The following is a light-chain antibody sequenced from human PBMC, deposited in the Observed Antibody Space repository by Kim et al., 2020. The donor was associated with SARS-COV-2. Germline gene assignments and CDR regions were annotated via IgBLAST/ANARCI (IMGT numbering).Light chain of an antibody. CDR1: SSVIGAYKS. Sequence: QSCTMSCTGTSSVIGAYKSVSWYQQHPGKAPKLMIYEVNRRPAGVPYRFSGSKSGNTASLAVSWLQAEDEADYYCTSYAGSNNLDVFGAGTQLTVL. CDR2: EVN. J-gene: IGLJ1*01. CDR3: TSYAGSNNLDV. V-gene: IGLV2-8*01.